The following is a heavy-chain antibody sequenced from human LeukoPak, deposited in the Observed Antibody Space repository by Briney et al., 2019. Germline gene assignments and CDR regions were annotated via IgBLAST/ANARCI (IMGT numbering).Heavy chain of an antibody. CDR2: ISGSGGST. D-gene: IGHD6-19*01. CDR1: GFTFSSYA. Sequence: GGSLRLSCAASGFTFSSYAMSWVRQAPGKGLEWVSAISGSGGSTYYADSVKGRFTISRDNSENTLYLQMNSLRAEDTAVYYCAKEIALSSYSSGWYSYWGQGTLVTVSS. V-gene: IGHV3-23*01. J-gene: IGHJ4*02. CDR3: AKEIALSSYSSGWYSY.